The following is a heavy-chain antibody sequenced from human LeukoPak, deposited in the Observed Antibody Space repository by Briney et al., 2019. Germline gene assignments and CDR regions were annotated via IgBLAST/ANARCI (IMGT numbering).Heavy chain of an antibody. CDR1: GGSSSSGGYS. D-gene: IGHD4-23*01. J-gene: IGHJ4*02. CDR2: IYHSGST. CDR3: ARGYGGNSDYFDY. V-gene: IGHV4-30-2*01. Sequence: SETLSLTCAVFGGSSSSGGYSWSRIRQPPGKGLEWIGYIYHSGSTYYNPSLKSRVTISVDRSKNQFSLKLSSVTAADTAVYYCARGYGGNSDYFDYWGQGTLVTVSS.